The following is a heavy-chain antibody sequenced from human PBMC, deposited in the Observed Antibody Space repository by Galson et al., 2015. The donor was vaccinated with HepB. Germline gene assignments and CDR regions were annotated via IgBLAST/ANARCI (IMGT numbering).Heavy chain of an antibody. Sequence: SVKVSCKASGYTFTGYYMHWVRQAPGQGLEWLGRIHPNNGDTKYAQKFQGRVTMTRDTSISTAYMELSSLRSDDTAVYYCAGKGTSEDGVVYWGQGTLVTVSS. D-gene: IGHD2-15*01. CDR3: AGKGTSEDGVVY. CDR2: IHPNNGDT. CDR1: GYTFTGYY. V-gene: IGHV1-2*02. J-gene: IGHJ4*02.